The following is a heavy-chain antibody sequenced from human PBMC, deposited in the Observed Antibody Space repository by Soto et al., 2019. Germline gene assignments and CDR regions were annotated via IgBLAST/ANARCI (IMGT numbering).Heavy chain of an antibody. CDR3: AKEGAVTPPGGVYWSYYYYGMDV. CDR2: ISGSGGST. Sequence: GSLRLSCAASGFTFSSYAMSWVRQAPGKGLEWVSAISGSGGSTYYADSVKGRFTISRDNSKNTLYLQMNSLRAEDTAVYYCAKEGAVTPPGGVYWSYYYYGMDVWGQGTTVTVSS. V-gene: IGHV3-23*01. J-gene: IGHJ6*02. D-gene: IGHD4-17*01. CDR1: GFTFSSYA.